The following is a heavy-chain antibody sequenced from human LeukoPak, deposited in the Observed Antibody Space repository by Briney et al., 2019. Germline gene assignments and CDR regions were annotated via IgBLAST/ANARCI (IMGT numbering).Heavy chain of an antibody. Sequence: KPGASVKVSCKASGYTFTSYGISWVRQAPGQGLEWMGWISAYNGNTNYAQKLQGRVTMTTDTSTSTAYMELRSLRSDDTAVYYCARDVQDIVLTGNFDYWGQGTLVTVSS. D-gene: IGHD2-8*01. J-gene: IGHJ4*02. CDR2: ISAYNGNT. CDR1: GYTFTSYG. CDR3: ARDVQDIVLTGNFDY. V-gene: IGHV1-18*01.